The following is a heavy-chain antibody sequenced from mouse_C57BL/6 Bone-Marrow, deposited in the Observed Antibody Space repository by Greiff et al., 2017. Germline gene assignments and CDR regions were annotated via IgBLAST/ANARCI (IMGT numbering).Heavy chain of an antibody. D-gene: IGHD1-1*01. CDR2: IDPENGDT. CDR3: TTIYGSSGFAY. V-gene: IGHV14-4*01. J-gene: IGHJ3*01. Sequence: DVKLQESGAELVRPGASVKLSCTASGFNIKDDYMHWVKQRPEQGLEWIGWIDPENGDTEYASKFQGKATITADTSSNTAYLQLSSLTSEDTAVYYCTTIYGSSGFAYWGQGTLVTVSA. CDR1: GFNIKDDY.